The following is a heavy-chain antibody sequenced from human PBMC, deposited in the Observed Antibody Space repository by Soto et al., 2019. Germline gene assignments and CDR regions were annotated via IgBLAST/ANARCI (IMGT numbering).Heavy chain of an antibody. Sequence: EVQLLESGGGLVQRGGSLRLSCAASRVTFSSYAMTWVRQAPGKGLEWVSVIIGGVGVTYYADSVKGLFTISIDNFKNTLCLQMNSLRAEGSAVYNCSIFRGAPFNEWFFHYRGLGTLVTVSS. CDR2: IIGGVGVT. V-gene: IGHV3-23*01. J-gene: IGHJ4*02. CDR1: RVTFSSYA. CDR3: SIFRGAPFNEWFFHY. D-gene: IGHD3-3*01.